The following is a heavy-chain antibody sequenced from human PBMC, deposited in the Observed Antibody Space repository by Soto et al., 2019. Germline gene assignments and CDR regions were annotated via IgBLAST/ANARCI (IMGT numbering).Heavy chain of an antibody. Sequence: ASVKVSCKASGYKFTTYFIHWVRQAPGQGLEWMGMIHPSGDTGYAQKFRGRVTMTIDTSTTTAYMELRNLTSEDTAVYFCAAGEASSRNLAPYYLDFWGQGTLVTVSS. CDR2: IHPSGDT. CDR3: AAGEASSRNLAPYYLDF. CDR1: GYKFTTYF. D-gene: IGHD6-13*01. V-gene: IGHV1-46*01. J-gene: IGHJ4*02.